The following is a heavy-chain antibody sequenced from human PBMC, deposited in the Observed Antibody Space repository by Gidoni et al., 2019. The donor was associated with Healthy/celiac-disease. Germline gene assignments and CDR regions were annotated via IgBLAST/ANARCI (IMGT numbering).Heavy chain of an antibody. CDR2: IIPIFGTA. CDR3: ARFRSGGDHCGGDCHSRSGWFDP. J-gene: IGHJ5*02. Sequence: QVQLVQSGAEVKKPGSSVKVSCKASGGTFSSYALSWVRQAPGQGLEWMGGIIPIFGTANYAQKFQGRVTITADESTSTAYMELSSLRSEDTAVYYCARFRSGGDHCGGDCHSRSGWFDPWGQGTLVTVSS. D-gene: IGHD2-21*02. CDR1: GGTFSSYA. V-gene: IGHV1-69*01.